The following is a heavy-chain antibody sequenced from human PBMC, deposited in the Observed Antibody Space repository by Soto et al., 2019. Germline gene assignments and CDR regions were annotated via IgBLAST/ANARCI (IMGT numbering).Heavy chain of an antibody. CDR1: GGSISSYY. CDR3: AKSETRGYCSGGSCYSEAFDI. J-gene: IGHJ3*02. CDR2: IYYSGST. V-gene: IGHV4-59*08. Sequence: SETLSLTCTVPGGSISSYYWSWIRQPPGKGLEWIGYIYYSGSTNYNPSLKSRVTISVDTAKNQFSLKLSSVTAADTAVYYCAKSETRGYCSGGSCYSEAFDIWGQGTMVTVSS. D-gene: IGHD2-15*01.